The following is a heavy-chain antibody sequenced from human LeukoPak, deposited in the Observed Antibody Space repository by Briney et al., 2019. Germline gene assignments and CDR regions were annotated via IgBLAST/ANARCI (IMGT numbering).Heavy chain of an antibody. CDR1: GYTFTSYG. D-gene: IGHD2-15*01. J-gene: IGHJ6*03. CDR2: ISAYNGNT. V-gene: IGHV1-18*01. Sequence: ASVEVSCKASGYTFTSYGISWVRQAPGQGLEWMGWISAYNGNTNYAQKLQGRVTMTTDTSTSTAYMELRSLRSDDTAVYYCARDLGWVVVVAATYYYYYMDVWGKGTTVTVSS. CDR3: ARDLGWVVVVAATYYYYYMDV.